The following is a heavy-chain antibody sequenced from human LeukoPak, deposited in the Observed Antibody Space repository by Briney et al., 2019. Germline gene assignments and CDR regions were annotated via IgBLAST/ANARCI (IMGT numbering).Heavy chain of an antibody. D-gene: IGHD5-12*01. Sequence: ASVKVSCKASGYTFTSYYMHWVRQAPGQGLEWMGIINPSGGSTSYAQKFQGRVTMTGDMSTSTVYMELSSLRSEDTAVYYCASLSATGAFDIWGQGTMVTVSS. J-gene: IGHJ3*02. CDR3: ASLSATGAFDI. V-gene: IGHV1-46*01. CDR2: INPSGGST. CDR1: GYTFTSYY.